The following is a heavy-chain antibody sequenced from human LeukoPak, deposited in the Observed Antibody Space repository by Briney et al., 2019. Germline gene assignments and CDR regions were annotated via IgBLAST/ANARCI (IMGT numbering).Heavy chain of an antibody. V-gene: IGHV4-59*01. Sequence: PSETLSLTCSVSGGSISSYYWSWTRQPPGKGLEWIGYIYYSGSTNYNPSLKSRVTISVDTSKNQFSLKLSSVTAADTAVYYCARGRVSSSTWYSTYYYFFYMDFWGKGTTVTVSS. J-gene: IGHJ6*03. CDR3: ARGRVSSSTWYSTYYYFFYMDF. D-gene: IGHD4-11*01. CDR2: IYYSGST. CDR1: GGSISSYY.